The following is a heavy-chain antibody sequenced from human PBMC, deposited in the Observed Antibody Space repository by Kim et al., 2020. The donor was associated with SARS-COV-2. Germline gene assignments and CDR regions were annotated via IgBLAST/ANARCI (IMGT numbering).Heavy chain of an antibody. V-gene: IGHV6-1*01. CDR2: TYYRSMWFY. J-gene: IGHJ4*02. Sequence: SQTLSLTCAISGDSVLRNSAGWNWIRQSPSRGLEWLGRTYYRSMWFYDYGVSVKSRITIHPDPSKNQFSLQLDSVTPEDTAVYYCTGDDSNYRYFDSWGQGTLVTVSS. CDR1: GDSVLRNSAG. CDR3: TGDDSNYRYFDS. D-gene: IGHD2-15*01.